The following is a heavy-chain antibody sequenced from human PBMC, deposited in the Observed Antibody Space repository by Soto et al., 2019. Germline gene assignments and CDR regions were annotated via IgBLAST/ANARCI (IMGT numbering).Heavy chain of an antibody. Sequence: GGSLRRSCADSGFIFSIYFMSWVLLAPGKGLEWVSTISDSANSTYSADSVKGRFTISRDKTKNTLYLQMNRLRAGDTAVYYCPRDRYGAPLWGQDDFDYWGQGTLVTVSS. V-gene: IGHV3-23*01. CDR1: GFIFSIYF. CDR2: ISDSANST. D-gene: IGHD4-17*01. CDR3: PRDRYGAPLWGQDDFDY. J-gene: IGHJ4*02.